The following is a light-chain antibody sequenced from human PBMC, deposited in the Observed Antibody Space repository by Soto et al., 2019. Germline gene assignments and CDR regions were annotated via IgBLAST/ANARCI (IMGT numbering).Light chain of an antibody. Sequence: DIVMTQTPLSSPVTLGQPASISCRSSHSLVHSDGSTALSWLQQRPGQPPRLLIYKVSNRFSGVPERFSGRWAGTDFTLKISRVEAEDVVFYYFKQTTQFPYTFGQGTKLEI. CDR2: KVS. CDR3: KQTTQFPYT. CDR1: HSLVHSDGSTA. J-gene: IGKJ2*01. V-gene: IGKV2-24*01.